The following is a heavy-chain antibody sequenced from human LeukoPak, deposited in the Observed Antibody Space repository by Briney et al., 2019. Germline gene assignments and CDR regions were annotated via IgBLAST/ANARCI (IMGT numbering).Heavy chain of an antibody. CDR3: ARDGDYYGSGSYYNRRHYFDY. Sequence: GGSLRLSCAASGFIFSSYGMHWVRQAPGKGLEWVAVIWYDGSNKYYADSVKGRFTISRDNSKDTLYLQMNSLRAEDTAVYYCARDGDYYGSGSYYNRRHYFDYWGQGTLVTVSS. CDR1: GFIFSSYG. D-gene: IGHD3-10*01. CDR2: IWYDGSNK. J-gene: IGHJ4*02. V-gene: IGHV3-33*01.